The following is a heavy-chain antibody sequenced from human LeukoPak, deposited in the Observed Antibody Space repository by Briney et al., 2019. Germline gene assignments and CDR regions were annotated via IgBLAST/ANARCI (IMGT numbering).Heavy chain of an antibody. V-gene: IGHV3-30-3*01. CDR1: GFTFSSYA. CDR3: AKKFPADSGWYPPAH. CDR2: ISYDGSNK. Sequence: PGGSLRLSCAASGFTFSSYAMHWVRQAPGKGLEWVAVISYDGSNKYYADSVKGRFTISRDNSKNTLYLQMNSLRAEDTAVYYCAKKFPADSGWYPPAHWGQGTLVTVSS. J-gene: IGHJ4*02. D-gene: IGHD6-19*01.